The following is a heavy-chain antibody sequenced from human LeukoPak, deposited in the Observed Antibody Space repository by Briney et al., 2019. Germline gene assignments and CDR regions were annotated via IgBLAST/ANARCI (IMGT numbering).Heavy chain of an antibody. V-gene: IGHV3-23*01. CDR1: GFTFSSYA. Sequence: GESLKISCAASGFTFSSYAMSWVRQAPGKGLEWVSAISGSGGSTYYADSVKGRFTISRDNSKNTLYLQMNSLRAEDTAVYYCARDGEWIAADAFDIWGQGTMVTVSS. CDR3: ARDGEWIAADAFDI. J-gene: IGHJ3*02. CDR2: ISGSGGST. D-gene: IGHD2-21*01.